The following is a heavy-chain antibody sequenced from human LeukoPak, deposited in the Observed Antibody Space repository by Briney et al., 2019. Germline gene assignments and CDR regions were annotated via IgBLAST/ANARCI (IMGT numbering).Heavy chain of an antibody. CDR3: ARGVCTSSSCYAGDYGMDV. D-gene: IGHD2-2*01. J-gene: IGHJ6*02. CDR2: ISHSGGT. Sequence: PSETLSLTCTVSGGSISSYYWSWIRQPPGKGLEWIGYISHSGGTNYNPSLKSRVTISLDTSKSQFSQRLSSVTAADTAVYYCARGVCTSSSCYAGDYGMDVWGQGTTVTVS. CDR1: GGSISSYY. V-gene: IGHV4-59*08.